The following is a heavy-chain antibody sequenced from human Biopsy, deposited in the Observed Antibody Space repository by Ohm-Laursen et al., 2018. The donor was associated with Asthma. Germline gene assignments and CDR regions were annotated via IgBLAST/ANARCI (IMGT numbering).Heavy chain of an antibody. V-gene: IGHV3-9*01. J-gene: IGHJ4*01. CDR2: ISWNSETI. Sequence: SLRLSCTASGFTFDDYAMHWVRQPPGKGLEWVSGISWNSETIGYADSVKGRFTISRDNAKNSLYLQMQSLRPEDTAFYYCAKSADYYDSTDYLDFWGRGTLVIVSS. CDR1: GFTFDDYA. CDR3: AKSADYYDSTDYLDF. D-gene: IGHD3-22*01.